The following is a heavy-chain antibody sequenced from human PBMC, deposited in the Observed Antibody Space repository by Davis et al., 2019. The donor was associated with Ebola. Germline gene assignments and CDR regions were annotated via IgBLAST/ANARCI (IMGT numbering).Heavy chain of an antibody. CDR3: ARVVGSVDY. Sequence: ASVKVSCKASGYTFTSYGISWVRQAPGQGLEWMGWMNPKSGYTGYAQGFQGRVTMTMDTSISTAYMELRSLRSGDTAVYYCARVVGSVDYWGQGTLVTVSS. D-gene: IGHD6-25*01. J-gene: IGHJ4*02. V-gene: IGHV1-8*02. CDR2: MNPKSGYT. CDR1: GYTFTSYG.